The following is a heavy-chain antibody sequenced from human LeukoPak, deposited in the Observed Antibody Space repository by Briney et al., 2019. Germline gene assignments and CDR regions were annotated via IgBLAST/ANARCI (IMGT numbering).Heavy chain of an antibody. J-gene: IGHJ4*02. CDR1: GGSFSGYY. V-gene: IGHV4-59*08. Sequence: SETLSLTCAVYGGSFSGYYWSWIRQPPGKGLEWIGYIYYSGSTNYNPSLKSRVTISVDTSKNQFSLKLSSVTAADTAVYYCARRGVAGRGFDYWGQGTLVTVSS. D-gene: IGHD6-19*01. CDR2: IYYSGST. CDR3: ARRGVAGRGFDY.